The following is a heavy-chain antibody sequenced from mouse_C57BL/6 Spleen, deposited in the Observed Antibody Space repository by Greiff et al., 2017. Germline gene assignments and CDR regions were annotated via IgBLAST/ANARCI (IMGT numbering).Heavy chain of an antibody. CDR3: ASSYPHWYFDV. Sequence: VQLQQPGAELVMPGASVKLSCKASGYTFTSYWMHWVKQRPGQGLEWIGEIDPSDSYTNYNQKFKGKSTLTVDKSSSTAYMQLSSLTSEDSAVDYCASSYPHWYFDVWGTGTTVTVSS. CDR2: IDPSDSYT. J-gene: IGHJ1*03. D-gene: IGHD1-1*01. CDR1: GYTFTSYW. V-gene: IGHV1-69*01.